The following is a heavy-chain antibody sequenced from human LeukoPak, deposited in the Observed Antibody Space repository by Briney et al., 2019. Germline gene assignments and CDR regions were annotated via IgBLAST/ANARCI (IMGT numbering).Heavy chain of an antibody. CDR1: GGSISSGSYY. D-gene: IGHD3-3*01. J-gene: IGHJ4*02. CDR3: ARVTRSGYYKGDYFDY. Sequence: SQTLSLTCTVSGGSISSGSYYWSWIRQPAGKGLEWIGRIYTSGSTNYNPSLKSRVTISVDTSKNQFSLKLSSVTAADTAVYYCARVTRSGYYKGDYFDYWGQGTLVTVSS. V-gene: IGHV4-61*02. CDR2: IYTSGST.